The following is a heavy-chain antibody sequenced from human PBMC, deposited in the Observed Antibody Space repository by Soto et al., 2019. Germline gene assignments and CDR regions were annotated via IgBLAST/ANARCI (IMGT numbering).Heavy chain of an antibody. CDR2: ISGSGGST. CDR1: GFTFSSYA. Sequence: EVQLLESGGGLVQPGGSLRLSCAASGFTFSSYAMSWVRRAPGKGLEWVSAISGSGGSTYYADSVRGRFTISRDNSQNTLFRKLDSLRAGDTPVYYWAKGSGVRGEKDRFASWGQGTLVTVSS. V-gene: IGHV3-23*01. D-gene: IGHD3-10*01. CDR3: AKGSGVRGEKDRFAS. J-gene: IGHJ4*02.